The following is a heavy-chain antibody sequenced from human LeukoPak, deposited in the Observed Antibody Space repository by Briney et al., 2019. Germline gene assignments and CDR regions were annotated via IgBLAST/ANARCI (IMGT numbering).Heavy chain of an antibody. J-gene: IGHJ4*02. Sequence: PSETLSLTCAVSGGSISSSNWWSWVRQPPGKGLEWIGEIYHSGSTNYNPSLKSRVTISVDKSKNQFSLKLSSVTAADTAVYYCARRYGYYDSSGYYSTYYFDCWGQGTLVTVSS. CDR3: ARRYGYYDSSGYYSTYYFDC. V-gene: IGHV4-4*02. CDR2: IYHSGST. D-gene: IGHD3-22*01. CDR1: GGSISSSNW.